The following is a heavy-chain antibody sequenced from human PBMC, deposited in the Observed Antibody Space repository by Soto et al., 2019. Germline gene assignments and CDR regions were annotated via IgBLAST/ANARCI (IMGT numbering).Heavy chain of an antibody. J-gene: IGHJ3*02. V-gene: IGHV3-20*04. Sequence: PGGSLRLSCAASGFTFSSYAMSWVRQAPGKGLEWVSGINWNGGSTGYADSVKGRFTISRDNAKNSLYLQMNSLRAEDTALYYCARDPPYYYDSSGYYHNDAFDIWGQGTMVTVSS. CDR1: GFTFSSYA. D-gene: IGHD3-22*01. CDR3: ARDPPYYYDSSGYYHNDAFDI. CDR2: INWNGGST.